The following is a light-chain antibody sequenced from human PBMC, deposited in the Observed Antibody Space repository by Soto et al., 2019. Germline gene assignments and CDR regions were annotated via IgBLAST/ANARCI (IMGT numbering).Light chain of an antibody. J-gene: IGKJ5*01. CDR2: GAS. CDR1: QSVSSSY. CDR3: QQYGSSPQVT. Sequence: EIVLTQSPGTLSLSPGERATHSCRASQSVSSSYLAWYQQKPGQAPRLLIYGASSRATGIPDRFSGSGSGTDFTLTISRLEPEDFAVYYCQQYGSSPQVTFGQGTRLEIK. V-gene: IGKV3-20*01.